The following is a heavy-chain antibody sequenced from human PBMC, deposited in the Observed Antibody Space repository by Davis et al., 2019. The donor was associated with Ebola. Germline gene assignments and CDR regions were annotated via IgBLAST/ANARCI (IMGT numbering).Heavy chain of an antibody. J-gene: IGHJ3*02. D-gene: IGHD3-22*01. V-gene: IGHV3-48*02. CDR3: VRVAYYDSSGYYSGRGFDI. CDR2: ISRGSSTM. CDR1: GFTFSSYS. Sequence: PGGSLRLSCAASGFTFSSYSINWVRQAPGKGLEWVSYISRGSSTMFYADSVKGRFTISRDNAKNSLSLQMNTLRDEDTAVYYCVRVAYYDSSGYYSGRGFDIWGQGTWVTVSS.